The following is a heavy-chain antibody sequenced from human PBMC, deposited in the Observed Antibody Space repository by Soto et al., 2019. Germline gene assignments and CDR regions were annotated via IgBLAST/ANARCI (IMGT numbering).Heavy chain of an antibody. J-gene: IGHJ6*02. V-gene: IGHV1-2*02. CDR3: ARGGYCDTVNCYEGYSYGMDV. D-gene: IGHD2-2*03. CDR2: INPNSGGT. Sequence: QVQMVQAGAEVKKPGASVRVSCKTSGYSFTDYYIHWVRQAPGQGLEWMGWINPNSGGTNYARKFQGRVTLTRDTSFNTAYMELSSLTSDDTAVFHCARGGYCDTVNCYEGYSYGMDVWGQGTTVSVSS. CDR1: GYSFTDYY.